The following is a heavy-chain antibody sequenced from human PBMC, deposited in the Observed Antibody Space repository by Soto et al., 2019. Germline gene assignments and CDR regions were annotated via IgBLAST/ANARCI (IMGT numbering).Heavy chain of an antibody. CDR2: ISSSSSTI. D-gene: IGHD3-10*01. CDR3: ARGSGTMVRGTIDY. J-gene: IGHJ4*02. CDR1: GFTFSSYS. Sequence: GGSLRLSCVASGFTFSSYSMNWVRQAPGKGLEWVSYISSSSSTIYYADSVKGRFTISRDNAKNSLYLQMNSLRDEDTAVYYCARGSGTMVRGTIDYWGQGTLVTVSS. V-gene: IGHV3-48*02.